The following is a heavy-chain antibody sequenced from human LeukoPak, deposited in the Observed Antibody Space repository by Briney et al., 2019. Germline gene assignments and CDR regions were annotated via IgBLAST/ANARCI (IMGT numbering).Heavy chain of an antibody. CDR3: VREQYSYGYFEN. CDR2: ISSSGSTI. D-gene: IGHD5-18*01. Sequence: PGGSLRLSCAASGFTFSSYEMNWVRQAPGKGLEWVSYISSSGSTINYADSEKGRFTISRDNAKNSLYLQMNSLRAEDTAVYYCVREQYSYGYFENWGQGTLVTVSS. J-gene: IGHJ4*02. CDR1: GFTFSSYE. V-gene: IGHV3-48*03.